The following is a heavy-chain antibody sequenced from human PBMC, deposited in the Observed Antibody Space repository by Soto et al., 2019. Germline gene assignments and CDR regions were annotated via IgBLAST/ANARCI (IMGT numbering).Heavy chain of an antibody. CDR1: GFTFSDYY. V-gene: IGHV3-11*06. J-gene: IGHJ4*02. CDR3: ARVFIAARPGYYLDN. D-gene: IGHD6-6*01. Sequence: GGSLRLSCAASGFTFSDYYMSWIRQAPGKGLEWVSYISSSSSYTNYADSVKGRFTISRDNAKNSLYLQMNSLRAKDPAVYYCARVFIAARPGYYLDNWGQGTLVTVSS. CDR2: ISSSSSYT.